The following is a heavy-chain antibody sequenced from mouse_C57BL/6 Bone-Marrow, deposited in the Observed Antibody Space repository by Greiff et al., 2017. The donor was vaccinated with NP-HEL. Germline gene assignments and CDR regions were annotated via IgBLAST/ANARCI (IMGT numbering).Heavy chain of an antibody. J-gene: IGHJ3*01. CDR3: AGNWDRLAY. CDR1: GFSLTSYG. CDR2: IWSGGST. D-gene: IGHD4-1*01. V-gene: IGHV2-2*01. Sequence: QVQLQQSGPGLVQPSQSLSITCTVSGFSLTSYGVHWVRQSPGKGLAWLGVIWSGGSTDYNAAFISRLSISKDNSKSQVFFKMNSLQADDTAIYYCAGNWDRLAYWGQGTLVTVSA.